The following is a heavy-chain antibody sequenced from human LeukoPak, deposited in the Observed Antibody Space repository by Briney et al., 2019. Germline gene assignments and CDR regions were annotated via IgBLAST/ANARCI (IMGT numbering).Heavy chain of an antibody. V-gene: IGHV3-23*01. CDR2: ISGSGGST. J-gene: IGHJ4*02. CDR3: AKDNDLDS. Sequence: TGGSLRLSCAASGFTFSSYAMSWVRQAPGKGLEWVSSISGSGGSTYYADSVEGRFTISRDNSKNTLYLQMNNLRAEDTALYYCAKDNDLDSWGQGTLVIVSS. CDR1: GFTFSSYA.